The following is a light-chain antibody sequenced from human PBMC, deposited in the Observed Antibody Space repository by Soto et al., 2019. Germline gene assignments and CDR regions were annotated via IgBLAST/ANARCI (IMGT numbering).Light chain of an antibody. V-gene: IGLV2-14*01. J-gene: IGLJ1*01. Sequence: QSVLTQPASVSGSPGQSITISCTGTSGDIGAFKYVSWYQQEPGNAPKLLIYEVSRRPSGISNRFSGSRSGNTASLTISGLQAEDETDYYCSSYTIANTLLFGTGTKLTVL. CDR1: SGDIGAFKY. CDR3: SSYTIANTLL. CDR2: EVS.